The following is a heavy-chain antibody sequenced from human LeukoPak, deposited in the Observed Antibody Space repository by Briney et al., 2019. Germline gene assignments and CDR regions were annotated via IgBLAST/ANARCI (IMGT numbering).Heavy chain of an antibody. J-gene: IGHJ4*02. V-gene: IGHV3-48*01. CDR1: GFIFSNYN. D-gene: IGHD6-19*01. CDR2: ISTTGSTT. Sequence: GGSLRLSCAASGFIFSNYNMNWVRQAPGKGLEWVSYISTTGSTTYYADSVKGRFTISRDNAKNSLYLQMNSLRAEDSAVYYCARDSIAVAADLDYWGQGTLVTVSS. CDR3: ARDSIAVAADLDY.